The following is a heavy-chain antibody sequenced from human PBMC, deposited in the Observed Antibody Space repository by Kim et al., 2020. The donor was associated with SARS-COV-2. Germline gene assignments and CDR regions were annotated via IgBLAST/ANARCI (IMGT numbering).Heavy chain of an antibody. D-gene: IGHD3-16*02. V-gene: IGHV6-1*01. Sequence: AVAVKSRITINPDTSKNQFSLQLNSVTPEDTAVYYCAGPLSAPGSDAFDIWGQGTMVTVSS. J-gene: IGHJ3*02. CDR3: AGPLSAPGSDAFDI.